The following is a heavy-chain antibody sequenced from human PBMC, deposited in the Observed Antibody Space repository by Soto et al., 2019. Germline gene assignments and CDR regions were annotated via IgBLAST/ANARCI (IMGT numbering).Heavy chain of an antibody. V-gene: IGHV4-4*02. Sequence: SETLSLTCAVSNISISSSSWWTWVRQPPGKGLEWIGDIYHSGSANYNPSLKSRLTISVANSKNQFSLKLSSVTAADTAVYYCARDRSSSSWFDAFDIWGQGTMVTVSS. CDR3: ARDRSSSSWFDAFDI. D-gene: IGHD6-13*01. CDR2: IYHSGSA. CDR1: NISISSSSW. J-gene: IGHJ3*02.